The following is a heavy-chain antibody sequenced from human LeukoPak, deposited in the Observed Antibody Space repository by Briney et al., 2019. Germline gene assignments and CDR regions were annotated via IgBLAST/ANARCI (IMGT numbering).Heavy chain of an antibody. Sequence: PGGSLRLSCAASGFTFSSYALSWVRQAPGKGLEWVSGITDSGTGTYYADSVKGRFTISRDNSKNTLYLQMNSLRAEDTAVYYCAKVESAGGLNYWGQGTLVTVSS. CDR3: AKVESAGGLNY. CDR2: ITDSGTGT. J-gene: IGHJ4*02. D-gene: IGHD2-15*01. CDR1: GFTFSSYA. V-gene: IGHV3-23*01.